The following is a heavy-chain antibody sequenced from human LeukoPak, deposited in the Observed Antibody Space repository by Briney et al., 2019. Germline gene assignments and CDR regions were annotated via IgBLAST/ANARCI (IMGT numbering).Heavy chain of an antibody. CDR2: INGNAADT. J-gene: IGHJ4*02. Sequence: GGSLRLSCAASGFTFTNYAMNWVRQAPGKGLEWVSVINGNAADTYYADSVKGRFTISRDNSKNTLYLQTNSLRAEDTAVYYCAKRAPGYCSSSSCFGQFDYWGQGILVTVSS. CDR3: AKRAPGYCSSSSCFGQFDY. V-gene: IGHV3-23*01. CDR1: GFTFTNYA. D-gene: IGHD2-2*01.